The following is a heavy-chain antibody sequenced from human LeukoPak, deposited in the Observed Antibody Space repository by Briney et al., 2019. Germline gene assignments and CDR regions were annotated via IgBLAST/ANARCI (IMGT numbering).Heavy chain of an antibody. Sequence: SETLSLTCTVSGGSISSYYWSWIRQPPGKGLEWIGYIYYSGSTNYNPSLKSRVTISVDTSKNQFSLKLSSVTAADTAVYYCARHRESSSWPLDYWGQGTLVTVSS. CDR1: GGSISSYY. J-gene: IGHJ4*02. CDR3: ARHRESSSWPLDY. V-gene: IGHV4-59*08. D-gene: IGHD6-13*01. CDR2: IYYSGST.